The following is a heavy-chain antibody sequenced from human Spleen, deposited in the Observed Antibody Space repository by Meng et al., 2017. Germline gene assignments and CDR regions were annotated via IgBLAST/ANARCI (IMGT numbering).Heavy chain of an antibody. CDR1: CGSFSGYY. CDR3: ARGFGLYSYGYVVLDY. CDR2: INHSGST. Sequence: LQQWARGLLKPPEPLSLTCAVYCGSFSGYYWSWIRQPPGKGLEWSGEINHSGSTNYNTSLKSRVTISLDTSKNQFSLKLRSVTAADTAVYYCARGFGLYSYGYVVLDYWGQGTLVTVSS. D-gene: IGHD5-18*01. J-gene: IGHJ4*02. V-gene: IGHV4-34*01.